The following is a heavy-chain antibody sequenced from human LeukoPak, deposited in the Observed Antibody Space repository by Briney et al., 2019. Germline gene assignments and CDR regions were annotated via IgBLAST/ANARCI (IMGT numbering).Heavy chain of an antibody. D-gene: IGHD1-26*01. CDR1: GYTFTGYY. V-gene: IGHV1-2*02. Sequence: GASVKVSCKASGYTFTGYYMHWVRQAPGQGLEWMGWINPNSGGTNYAQKFQGRVTMTRDTSISTAYMELSRLRSDDTAVYYCARERRKGELSLVYWGQGTLVTVSS. CDR3: ARERRKGELSLVY. J-gene: IGHJ4*02. CDR2: INPNSGGT.